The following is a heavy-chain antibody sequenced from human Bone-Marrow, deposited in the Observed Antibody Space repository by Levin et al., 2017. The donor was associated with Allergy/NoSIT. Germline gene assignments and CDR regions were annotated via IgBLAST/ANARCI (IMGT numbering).Heavy chain of an antibody. J-gene: IGHJ3*01. CDR1: GGSVPSGAYY. Sequence: PSQTLSLTCTVSGGSVPSGAYYWTWIRQPPGKGLEWIGYIYYSGNTYYSPSLRNRVTISVDTSKNQFSLRLFSVTAADTAVYYCSTIQDRDAFDLWGQGTMVTVSS. CDR2: IYYSGNT. D-gene: IGHD3-3*01. CDR3: STIQDRDAFDL. V-gene: IGHV4-30-4*01.